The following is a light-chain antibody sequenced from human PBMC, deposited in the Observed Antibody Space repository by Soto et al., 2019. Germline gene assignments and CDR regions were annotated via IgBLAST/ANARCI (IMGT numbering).Light chain of an antibody. Sequence: QSVLTQSPSASASLGASVKLTCTLSSGHSSFAIAWHQQQPEKGPRYLMKLNSDGSHSKGDGIPDRFPGSRSGAERYLTISSLQSEDEADYYCQTWGTGIRVFGGGTKLTVL. CDR2: LNSDGSH. J-gene: IGLJ2*01. V-gene: IGLV4-69*01. CDR1: SGHSSFA. CDR3: QTWGTGIRV.